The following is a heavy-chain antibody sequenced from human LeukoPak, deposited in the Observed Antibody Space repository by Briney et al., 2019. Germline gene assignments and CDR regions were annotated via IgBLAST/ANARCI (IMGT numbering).Heavy chain of an antibody. CDR2: ISYDGSNK. V-gene: IGHV3-30*18. J-gene: IGHJ4*02. CDR1: GFTFSSYG. D-gene: IGHD6-19*01. CDR3: AKDAGEQWLANFDY. Sequence: GGSLRLSCAASGFTFSSYGMHWVRQAPGKGLEWVAVISYDGSNKYYADSVKGRFTISRDNSKNTLYLQMNSLRAEDTAVYYCAKDAGEQWLANFDYWGQGTLVTVSS.